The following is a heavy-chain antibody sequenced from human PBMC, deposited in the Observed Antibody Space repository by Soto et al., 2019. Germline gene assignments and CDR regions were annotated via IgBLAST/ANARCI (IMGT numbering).Heavy chain of an antibody. CDR3: ASNDRYDILTGYYRTYYGMDV. J-gene: IGHJ6*02. CDR1: GGSISSTSYD. CDR2: IYYSGST. V-gene: IGHV4-39*01. Sequence: PSETLSLTCTVSGGSISSTSYDWGWIRQPPGKGLEWIGSIYYSGSTYYNPSLKSRVTISVDTSKNQFSLNLSSVTAADTAVYYCASNDRYDILTGYYRTYYGMDVWGQGTTVTVSS. D-gene: IGHD3-9*01.